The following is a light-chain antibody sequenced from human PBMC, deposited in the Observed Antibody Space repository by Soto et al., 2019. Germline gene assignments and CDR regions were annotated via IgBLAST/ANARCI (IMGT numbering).Light chain of an antibody. CDR1: QSVNNN. J-gene: IGKJ3*01. Sequence: VKHSAAAVSVTKRERATLSCRASQSVNNNLAWYQQKLGQAPRVLIYGASTRATGIPARFTGSGSGTEFILTITSLQSKDSAEYDGEEYNSWPSAFG. V-gene: IGKV3-15*01. CDR2: GAS. CDR3: EEYNSWPSA.